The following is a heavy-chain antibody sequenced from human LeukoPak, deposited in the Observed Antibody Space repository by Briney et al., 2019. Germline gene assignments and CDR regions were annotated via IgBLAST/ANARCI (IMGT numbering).Heavy chain of an antibody. D-gene: IGHD4-11*01. CDR1: GFTFTNLW. V-gene: IGHV3-7*01. CDR3: AGRDSARNPWAY. CDR2: IRPDGSEQ. J-gene: IGHJ4*02. Sequence: WGSLRLSCAASGFTFTNLWMNWIRRAPGMGLEWVANIRPDGSEQFYVDSVKGRFTISRDNAKNSVYLQMNSLRADDTAVYYCAGRDSARNPWAYWGQGTLVTVST.